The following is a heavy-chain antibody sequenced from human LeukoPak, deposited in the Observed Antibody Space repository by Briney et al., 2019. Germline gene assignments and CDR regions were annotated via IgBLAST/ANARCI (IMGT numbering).Heavy chain of an antibody. J-gene: IGHJ4*02. CDR1: GFTFSSYS. CDR3: AKGVTMVRGITN. Sequence: GGSLRLTCAASGFTFSSYSMNWVRQAPGKGLEWVSSISSSSSYIYYADSVKGRFTISRDNSKNTLYLQMNSLRAEDTAVYYCAKGVTMVRGITNWGQGTLVTVSS. D-gene: IGHD3-10*01. V-gene: IGHV3-21*04. CDR2: ISSSSSYI.